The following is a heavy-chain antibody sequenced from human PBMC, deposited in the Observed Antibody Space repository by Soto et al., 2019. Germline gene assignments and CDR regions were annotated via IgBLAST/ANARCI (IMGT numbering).Heavy chain of an antibody. Sequence: GGSLRLSCAASGFTFSSYAMHWVRQAPGKGLEWVAVISYDGSNKYYADSVKGRFTISRDNSKNTLYLQMNSLRAEDTAVYYCATSIAARRRTYYHYGMDVWGQGTTVTVS. V-gene: IGHV3-30-3*01. CDR1: GFTFSSYA. J-gene: IGHJ6*02. CDR3: ATSIAARRRTYYHYGMDV. CDR2: ISYDGSNK. D-gene: IGHD6-6*01.